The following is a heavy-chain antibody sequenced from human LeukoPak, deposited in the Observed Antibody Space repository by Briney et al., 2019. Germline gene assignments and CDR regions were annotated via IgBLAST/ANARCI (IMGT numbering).Heavy chain of an antibody. J-gene: IGHJ4*02. Sequence: SGSLSLTCAVSGGSISSGGYSWSWIRQPPGKGLEWIGCIFHSGSTYSNPSLKSRVAISIDRSKNQFSLKLSSVTAADTAVYYCARGTHFDFWGQGTLVTVSS. CDR2: IFHSGST. CDR1: GGSISSGGYS. CDR3: ARGTHFDF. V-gene: IGHV4-30-2*01.